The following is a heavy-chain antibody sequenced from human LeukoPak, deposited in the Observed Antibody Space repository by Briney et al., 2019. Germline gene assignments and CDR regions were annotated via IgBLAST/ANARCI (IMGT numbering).Heavy chain of an antibody. CDR2: ISPSGRST. CDR1: GFTFSSYA. Sequence: GGSLRLSCAASGFTFSSYAMTWVRQAPGKGLEWVSSISPSGRSTYYADSVKGRVTISRDNSKNTLSLQVNSLRVEDMAVYYCAKVGPADIVYYTYYSMDVWGKGTTVTVSS. CDR3: AKVGPADIVYYTYYSMDV. V-gene: IGHV3-23*01. J-gene: IGHJ6*03. D-gene: IGHD2-2*01.